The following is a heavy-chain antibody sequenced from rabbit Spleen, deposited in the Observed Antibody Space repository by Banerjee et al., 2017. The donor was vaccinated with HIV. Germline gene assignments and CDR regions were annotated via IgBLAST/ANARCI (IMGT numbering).Heavy chain of an antibody. CDR2: IRTADSAT. CDR3: ATSRAGAYAYGGMDL. CDR1: GFTFSNNYA. D-gene: IGHD6-1*01. J-gene: IGHJ6*01. Sequence: QEQLEESGGDLVKPGASLTLTCKASGFTFSNNYAMCWVRQAPGKGLEWITCIRTADSATYYASWAKGRFTISKTSSTTVTLQMTSLTAADTATYFCATSRAGAYAYGGMDLWGPGDPRHRL. V-gene: IGHV1S45*01.